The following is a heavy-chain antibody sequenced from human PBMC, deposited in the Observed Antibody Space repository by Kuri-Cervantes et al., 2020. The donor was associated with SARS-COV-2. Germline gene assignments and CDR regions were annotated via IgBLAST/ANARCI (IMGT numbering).Heavy chain of an antibody. CDR3: ARGYGSRSSFDY. CDR1: GYTFTSYG. V-gene: IGHV1-18*01. J-gene: IGHJ4*02. Sequence: ASVKVSCKASGYTFTSYGIGCVRQAPGQGLEWMGWISTYYGDTDYAQSFQDRVTMTTDTSTSTAYMELKSLRSDDTAVYYCARGYGSRSSFDYWGQGTLVTVSS. CDR2: ISTYYGDT. D-gene: IGHD6-13*01.